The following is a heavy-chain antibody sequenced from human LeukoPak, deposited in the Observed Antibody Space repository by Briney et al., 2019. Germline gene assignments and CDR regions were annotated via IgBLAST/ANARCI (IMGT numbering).Heavy chain of an antibody. CDR2: IYYSGST. J-gene: IGHJ6*02. V-gene: IGHV4-59*08. D-gene: IGHD2-15*01. CDR1: GGSISSYY. CDR3: ARVIVGPINGMDV. Sequence: SETLSLTCTVSGGSISSYYWSWIRQPPGKGLEWIGYIYYSGSTNYNPSLKSRVTISVDTSKNQFSLKLSSVTAADTAVYYCARVIVGPINGMDVWGQGTTVTVSS.